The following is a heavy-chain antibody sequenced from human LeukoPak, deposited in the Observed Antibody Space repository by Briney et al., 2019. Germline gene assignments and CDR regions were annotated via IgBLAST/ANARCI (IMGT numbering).Heavy chain of an antibody. D-gene: IGHD2-2*01. V-gene: IGHV4-34*01. CDR3: ARRQYCSSTSCYVVRYGMDV. J-gene: IGHJ6*02. CDR1: GGSFSGYY. Sequence: SETLSLTCAVYGGSFSGYYWSWIRQPPGKGLEWIGEINHSGSTNYNPSLKGRVTISVDTSKNQFSLKLSSVTAADTAVYYCARRQYCSSTSCYVVRYGMDVWGQGTTVTVSS. CDR2: INHSGST.